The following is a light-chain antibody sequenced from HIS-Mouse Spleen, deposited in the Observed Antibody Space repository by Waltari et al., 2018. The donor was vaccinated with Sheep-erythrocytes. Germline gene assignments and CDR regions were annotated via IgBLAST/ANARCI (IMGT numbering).Light chain of an antibody. CDR1: SLRSYY. J-gene: IGLJ2*01. CDR2: GKN. Sequence: SSELTQDPAVSVALGQTVRITCQGDSLRSYYASWYQHKPVQAPVLVIYGKNNRPSGIPDRFSGSSSGNTASLTITGAQAEDEADYYCNSRDSSGNHLVFGGGTKLTVL. V-gene: IGLV3-19*01. CDR3: NSRDSSGNHLV.